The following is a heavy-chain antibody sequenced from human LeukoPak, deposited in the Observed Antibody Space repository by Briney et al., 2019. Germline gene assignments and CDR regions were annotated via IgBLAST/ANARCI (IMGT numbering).Heavy chain of an antibody. CDR2: ISGSGGGT. Sequence: GGSLRLSCAVSGITLSNYAMTWVRQAPGKGPEWVAGISGSGGGTNYADSVKGRFTISRDNYKNTLYLQMNSLGAEDTAVYFCAKRGVVIRVILVGFHKEAYYFDSWGRGALVTVSS. D-gene: IGHD3-22*01. V-gene: IGHV3-23*01. CDR1: GITLSNYA. CDR3: AKRGVVIRVILVGFHKEAYYFDS. J-gene: IGHJ4*02.